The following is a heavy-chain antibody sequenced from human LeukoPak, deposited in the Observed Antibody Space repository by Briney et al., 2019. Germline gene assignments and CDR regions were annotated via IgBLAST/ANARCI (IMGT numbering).Heavy chain of an antibody. V-gene: IGHV3-9*01. J-gene: IGHJ4*02. CDR1: GFTFDDYA. CDR2: ISWNSGSI. Sequence: PGGSLRLSCAASGFTFDDYAMHWVRQAPGKGLEWVSGISWNSGSIGYADSVKGRFTISRDNAKNSLYLQMNSLRAEDTALYYFANDLGPAYDILTLWGQGTLVTVSS. CDR3: ANDLGPAYDILTL. D-gene: IGHD3-9*01.